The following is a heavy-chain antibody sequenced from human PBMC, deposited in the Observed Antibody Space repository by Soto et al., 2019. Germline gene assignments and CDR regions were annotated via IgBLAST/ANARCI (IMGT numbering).Heavy chain of an antibody. Sequence: GESLKISCHGTGYRFSSSWIGWVRQKPGKGLEWLGNVYPSDSDVRYSPAFEGQVTISADNSINTAYLQLLKLKASETAIYYCPKGATSPFDSWVHRTRVTVSS. CDR3: PKGATSPFDS. CDR2: VYPSDSDV. V-gene: IGHV5-51*01. D-gene: IGHD3-16*01. CDR1: GYRFSSSW. J-gene: IGHJ4*01.